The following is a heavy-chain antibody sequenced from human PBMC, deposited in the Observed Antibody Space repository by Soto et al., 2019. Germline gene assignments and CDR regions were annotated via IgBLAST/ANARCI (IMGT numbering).Heavy chain of an antibody. CDR2: IKGDGSEK. Sequence: HPAGFMRLCCAASGLTFRTYWMTWVRQAPRKGLERVANIKGDGSEKYYLDSVEGRFTISRDNARNSLYLQVSSLRADDTAVYYCARFRFATSYFSCYMDAWGKGSTVTVSS. CDR3: ARFRFATSYFSCYMDA. J-gene: IGHJ6*03. D-gene: IGHD2-15*01. V-gene: IGHV3-7*01. CDR1: GLTFRTYW.